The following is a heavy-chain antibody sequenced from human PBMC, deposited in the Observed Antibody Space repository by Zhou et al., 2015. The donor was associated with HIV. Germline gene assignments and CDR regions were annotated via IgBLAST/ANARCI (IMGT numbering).Heavy chain of an antibody. J-gene: IGHJ3*02. D-gene: IGHD3-10*01. CDR2: IRYDGSNK. CDR3: AKDLYYYGSGSPSAFDI. CDR1: GFTFSRYG. V-gene: IGHV3-30*02. Sequence: QEQVVESGGGVVQPGRSLRLSCAASGFTFSRYGMHWVRQAPGKGLDWVAFIRYDGSNKYYAHSVKGRFTISRDNSKNTLYLQMNSLRAEETAVYYCAKDLYYYGSGSPSAFDIWGQGTMVTVSS.